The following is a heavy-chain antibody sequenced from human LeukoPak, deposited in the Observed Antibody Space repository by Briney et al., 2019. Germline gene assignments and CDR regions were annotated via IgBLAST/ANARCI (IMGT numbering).Heavy chain of an antibody. Sequence: SETLSLTCAVSGGSISSTTSYWGWIRQPPGKGLEWIRRIYYSGSTFYNPSLKSRVTISVDTSKNQLSLRLSSVTAADTAVYYCARHGSADYFDYWGQGTLVTVSS. D-gene: IGHD2-2*03. V-gene: IGHV4-39*01. J-gene: IGHJ4*02. CDR3: ARHGSADYFDY. CDR1: GGSISSTTSY. CDR2: IYYSGST.